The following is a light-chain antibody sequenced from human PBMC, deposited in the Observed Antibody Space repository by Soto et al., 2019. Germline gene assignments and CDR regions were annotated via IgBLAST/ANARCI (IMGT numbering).Light chain of an antibody. V-gene: IGKV3-11*01. CDR3: QQRSNWPLT. J-gene: IGKJ4*01. Sequence: EIVLTQSPATLSLSPGERATLSCRASQSVSSSLAWYQQKPGQAPRLLIYDVSYRATVIPARFSGSGSGTDFTLNISSLEPEDFAVYYCQQRSNWPLTFGGGTKVEIK. CDR1: QSVSSS. CDR2: DVS.